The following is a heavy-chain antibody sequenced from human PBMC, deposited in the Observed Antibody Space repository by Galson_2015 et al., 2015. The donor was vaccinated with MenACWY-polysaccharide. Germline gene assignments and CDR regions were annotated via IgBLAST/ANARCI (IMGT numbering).Heavy chain of an antibody. CDR2: IKKDGSEK. J-gene: IGHJ1*01. CDR3: ATAPSLHVGQH. CDR1: GFTFRNYW. V-gene: IGHV3-7*01. D-gene: IGHD5-24*01. Sequence: SLRLSCAASGFTFRNYWMTWVRQAPGKGLEWVANIKKDGSEKYYVDSVKGRFTISRDNAENSLYLQMNSLRAEDTAVYSCATAPSLHVGQHWGQGTLVIVSS.